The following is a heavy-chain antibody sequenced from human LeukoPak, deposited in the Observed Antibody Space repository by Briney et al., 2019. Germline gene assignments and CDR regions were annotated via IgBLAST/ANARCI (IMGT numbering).Heavy chain of an antibody. J-gene: IGHJ4*02. V-gene: IGHV3-53*05. CDR1: GFIVSSNY. Sequence: GGSLRLSCAASGFIVSSNYMSWVRQAPGKGLEWVSVIYSGGRTYYADSAKGRFTISRDNPKDTLYLQMNSLRAADTAVYYCAKDYDYVWGSFRHIDYWGQGTLVTVSS. CDR3: AKDYDYVWGSFRHIDY. D-gene: IGHD3-16*02. CDR2: IYSGGRT.